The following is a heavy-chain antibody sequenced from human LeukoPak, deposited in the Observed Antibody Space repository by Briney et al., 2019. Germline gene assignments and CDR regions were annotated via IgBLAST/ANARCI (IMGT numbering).Heavy chain of an antibody. D-gene: IGHD6-19*01. CDR1: GGSISSYY. CDR3: ARAYSSGWSSIPDWFDP. V-gene: IGHV4-59*01. CDR2: IYYSGST. Sequence: PSETLSLTCTVSGGSISSYYWSWIRQPPGKGLEWIGYIYYSGSTDYNPSLKSRVTISVDTSKNQFSLKLSSVTAADTAVYYCARAYSSGWSSIPDWFDPWGQGTLVTVSS. J-gene: IGHJ5*02.